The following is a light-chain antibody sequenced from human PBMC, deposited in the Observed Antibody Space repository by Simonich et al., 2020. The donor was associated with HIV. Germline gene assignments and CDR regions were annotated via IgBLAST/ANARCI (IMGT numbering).Light chain of an antibody. V-gene: IGKV3-11*01. CDR1: QSFSSY. Sequence: EIVMTQSPATLSLSPGERSTPSCRPIQSFSSYLAWYQQKPGQTPRLLIYESSNRATGIPARFSGSGSGTDFTLTISSLEPEDFAVYYCQQRSNWPITFGQGTRLEIK. CDR3: QQRSNWPIT. J-gene: IGKJ5*01. CDR2: ESS.